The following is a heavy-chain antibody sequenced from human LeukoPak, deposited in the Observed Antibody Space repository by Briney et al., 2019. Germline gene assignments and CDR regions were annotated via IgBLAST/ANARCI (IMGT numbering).Heavy chain of an antibody. D-gene: IGHD6-6*01. J-gene: IGHJ4*02. CDR2: IYYSGST. V-gene: IGHV4-61*01. Sequence: PSETLSLTCTVSGGSVSVGTYYWSWIRQPPGKGLEWIGYIYYSGSTNYNPSLRSRVTISVDTSKNQFSLKLSSVTAADTAVYYCARDPRPLARLFDYWGQGTLVTVSS. CDR1: GGSVSVGTYY. CDR3: ARDPRPLARLFDY.